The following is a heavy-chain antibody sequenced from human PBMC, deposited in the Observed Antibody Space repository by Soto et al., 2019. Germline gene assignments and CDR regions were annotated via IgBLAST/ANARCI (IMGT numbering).Heavy chain of an antibody. J-gene: IGHJ4*02. CDR2: SIPIFGTA. CDR3: ARDGGRHSGGIDY. D-gene: IGHD1-26*01. CDR1: GGTFSSYS. Sequence: QVQLVQSGAEVKKPGSSVKVSCKASGGTFSSYSINWVRQAPGQGLEWMGESIPIFGTANYAQKFQGRVTITAEESTSKAYMEMSSLRYEDTAVYYCARDGGRHSGGIDYWGQGTLVNVSS. V-gene: IGHV1-69*01.